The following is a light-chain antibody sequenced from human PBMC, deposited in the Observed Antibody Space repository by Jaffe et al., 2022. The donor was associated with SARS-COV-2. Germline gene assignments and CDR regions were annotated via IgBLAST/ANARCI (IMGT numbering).Light chain of an antibody. Sequence: QSALTQPASASGSPGQSTTISCTGTSSDVGAYNYVSWYQQLPGKAPKLIIYEVKNRPSGVPDRFSGSKSGNTASLTISGLQAEDEAVYFCSSYTSRRTLVFGGGTRLSVL. CDR1: SSDVGAYNY. CDR3: SSYTSRRTLV. V-gene: IGLV2-14*01. J-gene: IGLJ3*02. CDR2: EVK.